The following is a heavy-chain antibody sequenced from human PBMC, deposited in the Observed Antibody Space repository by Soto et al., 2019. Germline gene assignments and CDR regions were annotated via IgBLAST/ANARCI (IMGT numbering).Heavy chain of an antibody. J-gene: IGHJ4*02. V-gene: IGHV3-9*01. D-gene: IGHD6-13*01. CDR3: AKAYIAAAGWAVAGAFDY. Sequence: EVQLVESGGGLVRPGRSLRLSCAASGFTFDDYAMHWVRQAPGKGLGWVTGISWNTGSIGYADSLKGRFTISRDNAKNSLYLQMNSLRAEVTALYYCAKAYIAAAGWAVAGAFDYWGQGTLVTVYS. CDR1: GFTFDDYA. CDR2: ISWNTGSI.